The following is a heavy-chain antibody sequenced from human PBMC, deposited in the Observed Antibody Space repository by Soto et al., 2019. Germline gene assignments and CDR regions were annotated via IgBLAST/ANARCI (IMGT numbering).Heavy chain of an antibody. D-gene: IGHD1-1*01. CDR1: GFTLSSYA. Sequence: PGGSLRLSCAASGFTLSSYATHWVRQAPGKGLDWVAVISYDGSNKYYADSVKGRFTISRDNSENTMYLQMDSLRPEDTAVYYCARDHSRGNWNRWDAFDIWGQGTMVTVSS. CDR3: ARDHSRGNWNRWDAFDI. V-gene: IGHV3-30-3*01. J-gene: IGHJ3*02. CDR2: ISYDGSNK.